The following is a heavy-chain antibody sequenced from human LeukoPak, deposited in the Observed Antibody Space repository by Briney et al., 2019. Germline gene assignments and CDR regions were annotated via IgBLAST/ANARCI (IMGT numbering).Heavy chain of an antibody. V-gene: IGHV1-2*02. Sequence: GASVKVSCKASGYTFTGYYMHWVRRAPGQGLEWMGWINPNSGGTNYAQKFQGRVTMTRDTSISTAYMELSRLRSDDTAVYYCARWPRIVGATFPLDYWGQGTLVTVSS. CDR3: ARWPRIVGATFPLDY. J-gene: IGHJ4*02. D-gene: IGHD1-26*01. CDR1: GYTFTGYY. CDR2: INPNSGGT.